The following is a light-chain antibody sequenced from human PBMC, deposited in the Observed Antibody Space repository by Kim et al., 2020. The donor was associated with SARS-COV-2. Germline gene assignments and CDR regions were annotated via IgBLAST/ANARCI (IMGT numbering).Light chain of an antibody. CDR1: PSISVRNT. V-gene: IGLV1-44*01. CDR2: HGN. Sequence: QSLTIFFSGLPSISVRNTVNCFPHLPGPAPKLLIYHGNERPSGVPDRFSGSISGTSASLAISGLQSEDEANYYCAAWADSLNGWVFGGGTQLTVL. CDR3: AAWADSLNGWV. J-gene: IGLJ3*02.